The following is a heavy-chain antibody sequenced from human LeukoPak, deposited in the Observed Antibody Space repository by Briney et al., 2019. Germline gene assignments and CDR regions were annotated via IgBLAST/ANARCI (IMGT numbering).Heavy chain of an antibody. D-gene: IGHD6-6*01. V-gene: IGHV4-59*01. CDR3: AIWYSSSSRAFDI. CDR1: GGSISSYY. Sequence: SETLSLTCTVSGGSISSYYWSWIRQPPGKGLEWIGYIYYSGSTNYNPSLESRVTISVDTSKNQFSLKLSSVTAADTAVYFCAIWYSSSSRAFDIWGQGTMVTVSS. CDR2: IYYSGST. J-gene: IGHJ3*02.